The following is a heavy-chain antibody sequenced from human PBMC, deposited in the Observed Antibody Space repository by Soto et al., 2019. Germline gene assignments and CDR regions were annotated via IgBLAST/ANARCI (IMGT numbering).Heavy chain of an antibody. CDR1: GYTFTSYG. D-gene: IGHD2-2*02. Sequence: GASVKVSCKDSGYTFTSYGISWVRQAPGQGLEWMGWISAYNGNTNYAQKLQGRVTMTTDTSTSTAYMERRRQRADDTAVYYCARELPDIVVVPSAIEGVIVAPIGAFDIWGQGTRVTVSS. J-gene: IGHJ3*02. CDR3: ARELPDIVVVPSAIEGVIVAPIGAFDI. V-gene: IGHV1-18*04. CDR2: ISAYNGNT.